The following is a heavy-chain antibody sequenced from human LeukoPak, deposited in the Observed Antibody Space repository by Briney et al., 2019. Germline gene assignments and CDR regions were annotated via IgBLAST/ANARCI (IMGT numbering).Heavy chain of an antibody. Sequence: SETLSLTCTVSGGSISSYYWSWIRQPAGKGLEWIGRIYTSGSTNYNPSLKSRVTMSVDTSKNQFSLKLSSVTAADTAVYYCARYSPGIAVAGTDRAYYYYYMDVWGKGTTVTVSS. J-gene: IGHJ6*03. V-gene: IGHV4-4*07. CDR3: ARYSPGIAVAGTDRAYYYYYMDV. CDR2: IYTSGST. CDR1: GGSISSYY. D-gene: IGHD6-19*01.